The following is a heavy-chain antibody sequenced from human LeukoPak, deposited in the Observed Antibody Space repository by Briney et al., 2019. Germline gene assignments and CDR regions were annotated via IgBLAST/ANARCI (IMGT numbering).Heavy chain of an antibody. CDR2: ISSSGSTI. J-gene: IGHJ4*02. Sequence: PGGSLRLSCTASGFTFGDYAMSWIRQAPGKGLEWVSYISSSGSTIYYADSVKGRFTISRDNAKNSLELQMNSLRDEDTAVYYCARAGGYASSWAYWGQGTLVTVSS. D-gene: IGHD5-12*01. V-gene: IGHV3-11*04. CDR3: ARAGGYASSWAY. CDR1: GFTFGDYA.